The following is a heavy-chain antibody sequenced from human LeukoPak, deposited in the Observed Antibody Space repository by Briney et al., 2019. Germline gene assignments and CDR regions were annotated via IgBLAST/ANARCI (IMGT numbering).Heavy chain of an antibody. CDR2: IYPGDSDT. D-gene: IGHD7-27*01. CDR1: GYIFTSYW. CDR3: ARQLGPTLDFDY. Sequence: GESLKISCKASGYIFTSYWIAWVRQMPGKGPEWMGIIYPGDSDTTYSPSFQGQVTISADKSISTAYLQWTSLKASDTAMYYCARQLGPTLDFDYWGQGTLVTVSS. V-gene: IGHV5-51*01. J-gene: IGHJ4*02.